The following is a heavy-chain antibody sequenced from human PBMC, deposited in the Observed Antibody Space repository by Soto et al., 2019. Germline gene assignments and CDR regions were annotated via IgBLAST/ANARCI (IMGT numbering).Heavy chain of an antibody. CDR2: IIPIFGTA. J-gene: IGHJ3*02. V-gene: IGHV1-69*01. CDR1: GGTFSSYA. D-gene: IGHD2-2*03. CDR3: GRDGYCSSTSCPRWTDAFDI. Sequence: QVQLVQSGAEVKKPGYSVKVSCKASGGTFSSYAISWVRQAPGQGLEWMGGIIPIFGTANYAQQFQGRVTITADESTSAAYMELSSLGAEATVLYYCGRDGYCSSTSCPRWTDAFDIWGQGTMVTVSS.